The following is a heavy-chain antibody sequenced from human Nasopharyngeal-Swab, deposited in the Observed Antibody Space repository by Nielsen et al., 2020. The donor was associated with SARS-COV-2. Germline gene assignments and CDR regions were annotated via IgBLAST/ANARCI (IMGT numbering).Heavy chain of an antibody. V-gene: IGHV3-7*01. J-gene: IGHJ6*02. D-gene: IGHD3-3*01. Sequence: GESLKISCAASGFTFSSYWMSWVRQAPGKGLEWVANIKQDGSEKYYVDSVKGRFTISRDNAKNSLYLQMNSLRAEDTAVYYCARVKYYDFWSGYYPEAYYYYGMDVWGQGTTVTVSS. CDR1: GFTFSSYW. CDR3: ARVKYYDFWSGYYPEAYYYYGMDV. CDR2: IKQDGSEK.